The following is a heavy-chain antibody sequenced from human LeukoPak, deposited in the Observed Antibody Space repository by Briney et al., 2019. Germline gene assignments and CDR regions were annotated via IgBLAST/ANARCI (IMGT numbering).Heavy chain of an antibody. CDR3: AGSYSGSYLGKYYFDY. CDR2: IYYSGST. D-gene: IGHD1-26*01. V-gene: IGHV4-59*01. Sequence: PSETLSLTCTVSGGSISSYYWSWIRQPPGKGLEWIGYIYYSGSTNYNPSLKSRVTISVDTSKNQFSLKLSSVTAADTAVYYCAGSYSGSYLGKYYFDYWGQGTLVTVSS. CDR1: GGSISSYY. J-gene: IGHJ4*02.